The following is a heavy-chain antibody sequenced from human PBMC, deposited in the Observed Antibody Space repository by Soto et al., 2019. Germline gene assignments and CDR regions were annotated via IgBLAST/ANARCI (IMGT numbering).Heavy chain of an antibody. CDR1: GFTFSNYW. D-gene: IGHD1-20*01. CDR3: ARDNWNTV. Sequence: EVQLVESGGGLVQPGGSLILSCAASGFTFSNYWMHWVRQAPGKGLVWVSRVNGDGSSTVYADSVKGRFTISRDNAKNTVYLQMNSLRAEDTAVYYCARDNWNTVWGQGTMVTVSS. CDR2: VNGDGSST. V-gene: IGHV3-74*01. J-gene: IGHJ3*01.